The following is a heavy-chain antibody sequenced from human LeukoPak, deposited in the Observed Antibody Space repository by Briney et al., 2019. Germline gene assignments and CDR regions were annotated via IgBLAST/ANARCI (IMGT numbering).Heavy chain of an antibody. V-gene: IGHV4-31*03. CDR3: ARDQYHELFDY. Sequence: PSETLSLTCTVSGASITSGGYYWSWIRQHPGKGLEWIGYIPYSGSTYYNPSLKSRVTISVDTSKNQFSLKLSSVTAADTAVYYCARDQYHELFDYWGQGTLVAVSS. D-gene: IGHD2-2*01. J-gene: IGHJ4*02. CDR2: IPYSGST. CDR1: GASITSGGYY.